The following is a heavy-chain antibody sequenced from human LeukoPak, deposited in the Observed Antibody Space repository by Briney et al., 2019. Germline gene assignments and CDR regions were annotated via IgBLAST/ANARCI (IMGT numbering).Heavy chain of an antibody. V-gene: IGHV1-46*01. Sequence: GASVKVSCKAFGYTFTSNYMHWVRQAPGQGPEWMGVISPSGGSTTYAQKFQGRVTLTRDMSTSTDYLELSSLRSEDTAVYYCARAGYSSSWYVRSDDYYYYYYMDVWGKGTTVTVSS. D-gene: IGHD6-13*01. CDR1: GYTFTSNY. CDR2: ISPSGGST. J-gene: IGHJ6*03. CDR3: ARAGYSSSWYVRSDDYYYYYYMDV.